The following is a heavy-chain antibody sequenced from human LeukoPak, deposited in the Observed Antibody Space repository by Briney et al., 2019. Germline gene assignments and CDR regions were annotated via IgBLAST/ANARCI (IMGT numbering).Heavy chain of an antibody. D-gene: IGHD2-15*01. Sequence: GGSLRLSCAASGFTFSNYWMHWVRQAPGKGLEWVAVISYDGSNKNYGDSVKGRFTISRDISKNTLYLQMNSLRAEDTAVYYCAKGSYYFDYWGQGTLVTVSS. V-gene: IGHV3-30*18. CDR1: GFTFSNYW. J-gene: IGHJ4*02. CDR2: ISYDGSNK. CDR3: AKGSYYFDY.